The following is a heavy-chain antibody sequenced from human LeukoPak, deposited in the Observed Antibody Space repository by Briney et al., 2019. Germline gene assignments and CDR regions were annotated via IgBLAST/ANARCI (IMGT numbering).Heavy chain of an antibody. Sequence: TGGSLRLSCAASGFTFSSYWMSWVRQAPGKGLEWVANIKQDGSEKYYVDSVKGRFTISRDNAKNSLYLQMNSLRAEDTAVYYCARAVHMAAAAGTFFDYWGQGTLVTVSS. CDR2: IKQDGSEK. V-gene: IGHV3-7*03. CDR3: ARAVHMAAAAGTFFDY. D-gene: IGHD6-13*01. CDR1: GFTFSSYW. J-gene: IGHJ4*02.